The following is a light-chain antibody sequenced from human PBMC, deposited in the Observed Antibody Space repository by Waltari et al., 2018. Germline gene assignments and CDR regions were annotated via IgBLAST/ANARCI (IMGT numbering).Light chain of an antibody. CDR3: AAWDDSLSGYV. V-gene: IGLV1-47*01. CDR2: RNN. J-gene: IGLJ1*01. Sequence: QSVLTQPPSASGTPGQRVTISCSGSSSNIGSNYVYWYQQLPGTAPKLLIYRNNQRPSGVPDRFSVSKSGTSASLAISVLRSEDEADYYCAAWDDSLSGYVFGTGTKVTVL. CDR1: SSNIGSNY.